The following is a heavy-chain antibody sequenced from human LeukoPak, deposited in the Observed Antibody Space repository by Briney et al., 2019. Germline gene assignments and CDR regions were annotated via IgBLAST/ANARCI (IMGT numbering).Heavy chain of an antibody. Sequence: SGGSVTLSCAASGFTFCSYRMMWLRQAPGQGLEGVSNISSSSTYIYYADSVKGRFTISRDNAKNSLYLQMNSLRAEDTAVYYCARARGNWGYYDISTRYYNVIDYWGQGTLVTVSS. D-gene: IGHD3-9*01. J-gene: IGHJ4*02. CDR3: ARARGNWGYYDISTRYYNVIDY. V-gene: IGHV3-21*01. CDR2: ISSSSTYI. CDR1: GFTFCSYR.